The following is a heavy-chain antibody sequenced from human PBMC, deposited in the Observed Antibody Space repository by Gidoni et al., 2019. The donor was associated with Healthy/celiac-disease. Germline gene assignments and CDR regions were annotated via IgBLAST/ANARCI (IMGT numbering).Heavy chain of an antibody. Sequence: QVQLVWSGGVVVQPGMSLSLSCAASGFTFISYGMHWVRQAPGKGLEWVAVISYDGSNKYYADSVKGRFTISRDNSKNTLYLQMNSLRAEDTAVYYCAKEGGYSGSYYGSWGQGTLVTVSS. CDR2: ISYDGSNK. V-gene: IGHV3-30*18. CDR1: GFTFISYG. J-gene: IGHJ5*02. CDR3: AKEGGYSGSYYGS. D-gene: IGHD1-26*01.